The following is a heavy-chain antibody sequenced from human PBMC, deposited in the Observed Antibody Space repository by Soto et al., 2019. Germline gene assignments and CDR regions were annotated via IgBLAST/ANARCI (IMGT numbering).Heavy chain of an antibody. V-gene: IGHV4-34*01. CDR3: ARHKGNGYVWPFDN. CDR1: GGSFSGYY. J-gene: IGHJ4*02. D-gene: IGHD5-12*01. CDR2: MNHRGSA. Sequence: PSETLSLTCAVSGGSFSGYYWSGIRQRPGKGLEWIGEMNHRGSANYNPALKSRVTISVDTSKNQSSLRLSSVTAADTAVYYCARHKGNGYVWPFDNWGQGTLVTVSS.